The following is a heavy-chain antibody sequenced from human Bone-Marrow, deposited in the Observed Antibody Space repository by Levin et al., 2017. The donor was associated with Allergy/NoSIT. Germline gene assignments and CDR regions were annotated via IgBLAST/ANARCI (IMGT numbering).Heavy chain of an antibody. Sequence: TGGSLRLSCAASGFTFSSYWMHWVRQAPGKGLVWVSRINSDGSSTSYADSVKGRFTISRDNAKNTLYLQMNSLRAEDTAVYYCARDRRLGELSLSAWFDPWGQGTLVTVSS. D-gene: IGHD3-16*02. V-gene: IGHV3-74*01. CDR3: ARDRRLGELSLSAWFDP. CDR2: INSDGSST. CDR1: GFTFSSYW. J-gene: IGHJ5*02.